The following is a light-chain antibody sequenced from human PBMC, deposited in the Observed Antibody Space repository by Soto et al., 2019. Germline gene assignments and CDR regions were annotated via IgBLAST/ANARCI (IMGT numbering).Light chain of an antibody. CDR2: EVS. CDR1: SSDVGGYHY. V-gene: IGLV2-8*01. Sequence: QSVLTQPPSASGSPGQSVTISCTGTSSDVGGYHYVSWYQQHPGKAPKLMISEVSKRPSGVADRFSGSKSGNTASLTVSGLQAEDEADYYCSSFAGNNNLVFGGGTKLTVL. CDR3: SSFAGNNNLV. J-gene: IGLJ2*01.